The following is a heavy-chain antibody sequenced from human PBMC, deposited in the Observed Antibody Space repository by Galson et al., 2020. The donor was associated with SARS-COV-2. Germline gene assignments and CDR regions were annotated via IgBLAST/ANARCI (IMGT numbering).Heavy chain of an antibody. Sequence: GGSLRLSCAASGFTFSSYGMHWVRQAPGKGLEWVAVIWYDGSNNYYADSVKGRFTIFRDNSKNTLYLQMNSLRAEDTAVYYCAKGYEWEPRLRKDYYYMDVWGKGTTVTVSS. D-gene: IGHD1-26*01. J-gene: IGHJ6*03. CDR3: AKGYEWEPRLRKDYYYMDV. V-gene: IGHV3-33*06. CDR2: IWYDGSNN. CDR1: GFTFSSYG.